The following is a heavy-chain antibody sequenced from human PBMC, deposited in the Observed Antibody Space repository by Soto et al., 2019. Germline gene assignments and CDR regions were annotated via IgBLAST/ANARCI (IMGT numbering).Heavy chain of an antibody. CDR1: GFTFSHAW. V-gene: IGHV3-15*01. CDR2: IKSKTDGGTT. CDR3: STDVQWLWRAEAQYFDS. D-gene: IGHD6-19*01. Sequence: GGSLRLSCAAYGFTFSHAWMSWVRQAPGKGLEWVGRIKSKTDGGTTDYAAPVKGTFTLSRDDAKNTPYLQMNSMKTQYKTVHNYSTDVQWLWRAEAQYFDSRGQGTPVPVS. J-gene: IGHJ4*02.